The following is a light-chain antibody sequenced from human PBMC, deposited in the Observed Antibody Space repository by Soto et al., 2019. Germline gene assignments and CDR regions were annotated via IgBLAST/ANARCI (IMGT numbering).Light chain of an antibody. V-gene: IGLV2-14*01. CDR1: ISDVGGYNY. CDR2: DVS. CDR3: YSYTTSSTYV. Sequence: QSVLTQPASVSGSPGQSITISCTGTISDVGGYNYVSWYQQHPAKAPKLMIYDVSNRPSGVSNRFSGSKSGNTASLTISGLQAEDEADYYCYSYTTSSTYVFGTGTKVTVL. J-gene: IGLJ1*01.